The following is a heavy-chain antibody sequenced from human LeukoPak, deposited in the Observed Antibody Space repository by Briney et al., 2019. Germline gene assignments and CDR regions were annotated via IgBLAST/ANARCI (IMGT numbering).Heavy chain of an antibody. CDR1: GFSFSSDA. J-gene: IGHJ4*02. V-gene: IGHV3-23*01. CDR3: AIQKSYYFDC. Sequence: GGSLRLSCAGSGFSFSSDAMTWVRHSPGKGLEWVSTIGSSGDTYYPDSVRGRFTISRDTTKNTTYLQMNSLRAEETAVFYCAIQKSYYFDCWGQGALVTVSS. CDR2: IGSSGDT.